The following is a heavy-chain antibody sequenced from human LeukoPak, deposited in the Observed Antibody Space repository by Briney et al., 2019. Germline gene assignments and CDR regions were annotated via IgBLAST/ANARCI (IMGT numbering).Heavy chain of an antibody. CDR3: ARESPYYDILTGYSLNFFDY. CDR1: GGSISSYY. Sequence: LETLSLTCTVSGGSISSYYWSWIRQPPGKGLEWIGYIYYSGSTNYNPSLKSRVTISVDTSKNQFSLKLSSVTAADTAVYYCARESPYYDILTGYSLNFFDYWGQGTLVTVSS. J-gene: IGHJ4*02. CDR2: IYYSGST. V-gene: IGHV4-59*01. D-gene: IGHD3-9*01.